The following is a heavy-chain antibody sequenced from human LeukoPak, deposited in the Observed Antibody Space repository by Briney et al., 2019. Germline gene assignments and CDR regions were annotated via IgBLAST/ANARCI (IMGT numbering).Heavy chain of an antibody. V-gene: IGHV4-39*01. J-gene: IGHJ3*02. CDR2: IYYSGST. Sequence: SETLSLTCTVSGGSISSSSYYWGWIRQPPGKGLEWIGSIYYSGSTYYNPSLKSRVTISVDTSKNQFSLKLSSVTAADPAVYYCARYYDFWLAFDIWGQGTMVTVSS. D-gene: IGHD3-3*01. CDR3: ARYYDFWLAFDI. CDR1: GGSISSSSYY.